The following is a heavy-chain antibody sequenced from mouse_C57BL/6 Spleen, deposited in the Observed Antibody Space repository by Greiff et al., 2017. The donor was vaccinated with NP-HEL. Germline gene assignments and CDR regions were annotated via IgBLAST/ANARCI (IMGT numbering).Heavy chain of an antibody. D-gene: IGHD3-2*02. CDR3: ARDSSGYVGYYFDY. V-gene: IGHV1-39*01. CDR1: GYSFTDYN. CDR2: LNPNYGTT. J-gene: IGHJ2*01. Sequence: EVQLKESGPELVKPGASVKISCKASGYSFTDYNMNWVKQSNGKSLEWIGVLNPNYGTTSYNQKFKGKATLTVDQSSSTAYMPLNSLTSEDSAVYYCARDSSGYVGYYFDYWGQGTTLTVSS.